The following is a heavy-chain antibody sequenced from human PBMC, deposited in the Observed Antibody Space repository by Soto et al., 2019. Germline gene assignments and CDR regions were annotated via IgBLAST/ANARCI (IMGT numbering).Heavy chain of an antibody. D-gene: IGHD1-26*01. CDR1: GYSISSSNW. CDR2: IYYSGTT. V-gene: IGHV4-28*01. CDR3: ARREIQGPIDY. J-gene: IGHJ4*02. Sequence: QVQLQESGPGLVKPSDTLSLTCAVSGYSISSSNWWGWIRQPPGKGLGWIGYIYYSGTTYYNPSLKGRVTMSVDTSENQFSMKLTSVTAVDTAVYYCARREIQGPIDYWGQGTLVTVSS.